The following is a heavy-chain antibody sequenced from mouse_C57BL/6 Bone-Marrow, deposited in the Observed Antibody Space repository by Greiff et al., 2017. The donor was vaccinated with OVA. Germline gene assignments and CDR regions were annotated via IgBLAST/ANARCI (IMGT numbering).Heavy chain of an antibody. CDR2: IDPSDSYT. CDR1: GYTFTSYW. Sequence: QVQLQQPGAELVKPGASVKLSCKASGYTFTSYWMQWVKQRPGQGLEWIGEIDPSDSYTNYNQKFKGKATLTVHTSSSTAYMQLSSLTSEDSAVYYCAREGYDGYYSDYWGQGTTLTVSS. J-gene: IGHJ2*01. CDR3: AREGYDGYYSDY. D-gene: IGHD2-3*01. V-gene: IGHV1-50*01.